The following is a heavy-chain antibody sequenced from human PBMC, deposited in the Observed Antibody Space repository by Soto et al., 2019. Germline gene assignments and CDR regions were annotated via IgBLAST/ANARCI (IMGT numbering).Heavy chain of an antibody. CDR2: MYHSGTT. Sequence: SETLSLTCAVSGYSISSGYYWGWIRQPPGKGLEWIGSMYHSGTTYYNPSLKSRVTISVDTSKNQFSLKLSSVTAADTAVYYCAGILTAKDYWGQGTLVTVSS. D-gene: IGHD3-9*01. J-gene: IGHJ4*02. CDR3: AGILTAKDY. CDR1: GYSISSGYY. V-gene: IGHV4-38-2*01.